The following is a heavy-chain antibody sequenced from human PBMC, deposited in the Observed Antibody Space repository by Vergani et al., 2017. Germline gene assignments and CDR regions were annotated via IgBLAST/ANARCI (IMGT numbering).Heavy chain of an antibody. D-gene: IGHD3-10*01. CDR1: GGSISSSSYY. CDR3: ARDTDKLLWFGELLYAAAFDI. V-gene: IGHV4-39*07. J-gene: IGHJ3*02. Sequence: QLQLQESGPGLVKPSETLSLTCTVSGGSISSSSYYWGWIRPPPGKGLEWIGSIYYSGSTYYNPSLKSRVTIAVDTSKNQFSLKLSSVTAADTAVYYCARDTDKLLWFGELLYAAAFDIWGQGTMVTVSS. CDR2: IYYSGST.